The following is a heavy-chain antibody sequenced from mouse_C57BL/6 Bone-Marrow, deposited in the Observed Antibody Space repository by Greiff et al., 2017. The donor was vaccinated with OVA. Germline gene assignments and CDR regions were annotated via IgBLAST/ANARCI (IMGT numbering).Heavy chain of an antibody. CDR1: GFSLTSYG. CDR3: AKKDYYGSSWYFDV. V-gene: IGHV2-5*01. Sequence: QVQLQQSGPGLVQPSQSLSITCTVSGFSLTSYGVHWVRQSPGKGLEWLGVIWRGGSTDYNAAFMSRLSITTDNSKSQVFVKMNSLQADDTAIYYCAKKDYYGSSWYFDVWGTGTTVTVSS. CDR2: IWRGGST. D-gene: IGHD1-1*01. J-gene: IGHJ1*03.